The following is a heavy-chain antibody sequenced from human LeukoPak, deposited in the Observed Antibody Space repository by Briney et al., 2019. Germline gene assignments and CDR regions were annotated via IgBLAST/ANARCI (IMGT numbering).Heavy chain of an antibody. J-gene: IGHJ5*02. V-gene: IGHV4-34*01. CDR2: INHSGST. CDR1: GGSFSGYY. Sequence: SETLSLTCAVYGGSFSGYYWSWIRQPPGKGLEWIGEINHSGSTYYNPSLKSRVTISVDTSKNQFSLKLSSVTAADTAVYYCARGVFSSPWGQGTLVTVSS. CDR3: ARGVFSSP. D-gene: IGHD6-19*01.